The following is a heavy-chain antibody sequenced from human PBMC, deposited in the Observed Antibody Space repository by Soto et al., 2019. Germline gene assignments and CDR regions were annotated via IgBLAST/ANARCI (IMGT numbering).Heavy chain of an antibody. J-gene: IGHJ4*02. V-gene: IGHV1-24*01. CDR3: ATDRVGETYDFWSGSIY. D-gene: IGHD3-3*01. CDR2: FDPEDGET. Sequence: ASVKVSCKVSGYTLTELSMHWVRQAPGKGLEWMGGFDPEDGETIYAQKFQGRVTMTEDTSTDTAYMELSSLRSEDTAVYYCATDRVGETYDFWSGSIYWGQGALVTVSS. CDR1: GYTLTELS.